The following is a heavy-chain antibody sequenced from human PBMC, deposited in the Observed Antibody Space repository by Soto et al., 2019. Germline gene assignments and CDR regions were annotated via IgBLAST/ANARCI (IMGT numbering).Heavy chain of an antibody. V-gene: IGHV1-18*01. CDR1: GYTFTSYG. CDR2: ISAYNGNT. Sequence: ASVKVSCKASGYTFTSYGISWVRQAPGQGLEWMGWISAYNGNTNYAQKLQGRVTMTTDTSTSTAYMELRSLRSDDTAVYYCARDLITYSNGPEYFQHWSQGTLVTVSS. J-gene: IGHJ1*01. CDR3: ARDLITYSNGPEYFQH. D-gene: IGHD6-19*01.